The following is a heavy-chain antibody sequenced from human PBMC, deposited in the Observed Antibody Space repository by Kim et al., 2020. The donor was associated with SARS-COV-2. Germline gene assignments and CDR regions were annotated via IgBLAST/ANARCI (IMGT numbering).Heavy chain of an antibody. D-gene: IGHD7-27*01. CDR1: GGSISSYY. CDR2: IYYSGST. CDR3: ARETGY. J-gene: IGHJ4*02. Sequence: SETLSLTCTVSGGSISSYYWSWIRQPPGKGLEWIGYIYYSGSTNYNPSLKSRVTISVDTSKNQFSLKLSSVTAADTAVYYCARETGYWGQGTLVTVSS. V-gene: IGHV4-59*01.